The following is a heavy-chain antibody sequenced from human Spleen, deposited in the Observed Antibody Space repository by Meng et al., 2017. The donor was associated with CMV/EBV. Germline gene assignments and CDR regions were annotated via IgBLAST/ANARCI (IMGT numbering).Heavy chain of an antibody. CDR3: ARDLSSRIEAAEYVRH. V-gene: IGHV1-2*02. CDR2: INPNSGNT. CDR1: YPFPGPY. J-gene: IGHJ1*01. Sequence: YPFPGPYIPWVRQAPGQGLEWMGWINPNSGNTNSAQKFQGRVTLTRDTSIRTAYMELRRLRSDDTAIYYCARDLSSRIEAAEYVRHWGQGTLVTVSS. D-gene: IGHD6-13*01.